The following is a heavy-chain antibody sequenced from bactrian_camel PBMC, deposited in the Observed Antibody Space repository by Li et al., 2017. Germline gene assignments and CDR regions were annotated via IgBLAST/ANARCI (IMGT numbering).Heavy chain of an antibody. CDR2: IAIGGAT. V-gene: IGHV3S53*01. CDR1: GYTWSAYC. Sequence: HVQLVESGGGSVQAGGSLNLSCTTSGYTWSAYCLGWFRQSPGKEREGVAAIAIGGATTYSDSVIGRFTISRDNDKNTLYLQMYSLRPEDSAVYYCAACRDRRYTNDRLVNTYWGQGTQVTVS. D-gene: IGHD1*01. J-gene: IGHJ4*01. CDR3: AACRDRRYTNDRLVNTY.